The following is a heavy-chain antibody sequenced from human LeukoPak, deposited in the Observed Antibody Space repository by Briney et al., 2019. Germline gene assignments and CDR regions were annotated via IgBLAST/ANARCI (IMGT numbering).Heavy chain of an antibody. CDR1: GFTFSTYI. CDR3: AREILEPGKTHEY. J-gene: IGHJ4*02. D-gene: IGHD1-1*01. Sequence: PGGSLRLSCAASGFTFSTYIMNWVRQTPGKGLEWVSSIGTSTSYIYYADSVKGRFTISRDNAKNTLYLQMDSLRAEDTAMYYCAREILEPGKTHEYWGQGTLVTVSS. CDR2: IGTSTSYI. V-gene: IGHV3-21*01.